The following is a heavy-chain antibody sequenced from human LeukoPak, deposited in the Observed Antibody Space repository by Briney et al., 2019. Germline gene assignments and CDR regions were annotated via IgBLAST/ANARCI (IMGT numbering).Heavy chain of an antibody. D-gene: IGHD6-13*01. CDR3: AKQSAGSAAWYSLHYDF. CDR1: GFTFSNFW. CDR2: IYGDGSFT. Sequence: GGSLRLSCAASGFTFSNFWMHWVRQAPGKGLVWVALIYGDGSFTRYADSVKGRFTISRDNSKDTLYLQMNGLRAEDTAVYFCAKQSAGSAAWYSLHYDFWGQGTLVTVSS. V-gene: IGHV3-74*01. J-gene: IGHJ4*02.